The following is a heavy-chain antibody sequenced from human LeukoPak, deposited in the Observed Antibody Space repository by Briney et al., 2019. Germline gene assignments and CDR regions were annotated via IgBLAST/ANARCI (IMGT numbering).Heavy chain of an antibody. CDR2: IIPILGIA. Sequence: ASVKVSCKASGYTFTNYGISWVRQAPGQGLEWMGRIIPILGIANYAQKFQGRVTITADKSTSTAYMELSSLRSEDTAVYYCARDLRSSTLGYWGQGTLVTVSS. V-gene: IGHV1-69*04. CDR1: GYTFTNYG. J-gene: IGHJ4*02. CDR3: ARDLRSSTLGY. D-gene: IGHD6-13*01.